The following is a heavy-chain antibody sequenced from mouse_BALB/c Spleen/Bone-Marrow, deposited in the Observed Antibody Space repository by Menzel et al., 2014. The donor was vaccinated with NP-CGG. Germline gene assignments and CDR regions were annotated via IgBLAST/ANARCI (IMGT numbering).Heavy chain of an antibody. Sequence: QVQLQQSGAELVKPGASVKLSCKASGYTFTSYYMYWVKQRPGQGLEWIGEINPSNGGTNFNEKFKSKATLTVDKSSSTAYMQLSSLTSEDSAVYYCTRSRYDYYNAMDCWGQGTSVTVSS. J-gene: IGHJ4*01. D-gene: IGHD2-4*01. CDR1: GYTFTSYY. V-gene: IGHV1S81*02. CDR2: INPSNGGT. CDR3: TRSRYDYYNAMDC.